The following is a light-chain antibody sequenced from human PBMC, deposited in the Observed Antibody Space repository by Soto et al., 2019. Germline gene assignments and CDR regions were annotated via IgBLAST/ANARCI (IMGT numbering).Light chain of an antibody. CDR1: QSISSS. Sequence: DIQMTQSPSTLSASGGDRVTVTCRASQSISSSLAWFQQKPGKAPKLLMYHVSRLNSGVSSRFIGSGSGTEFTLTISSLQPDDFATYYCQQYDTHFWTFGQGTKVEIK. V-gene: IGKV1-5*03. J-gene: IGKJ1*01. CDR2: HVS. CDR3: QQYDTHFWT.